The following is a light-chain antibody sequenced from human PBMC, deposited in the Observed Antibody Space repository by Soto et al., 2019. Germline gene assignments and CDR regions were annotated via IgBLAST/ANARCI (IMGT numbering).Light chain of an antibody. CDR2: EVS. V-gene: IGLV2-14*01. CDR1: TSDVGGYNY. J-gene: IGLJ1*01. Sequence: SVLTQPASVSGSPGQSITISCTGTTSDVGGYNYVSWYQQHPGKVPKLLIHEVSNRPSGVSNRFSGSKSGNTASLTISGIQAEDEADYYCLSKTSSISYVFGTGTKVTVL. CDR3: LSKTSSISYV.